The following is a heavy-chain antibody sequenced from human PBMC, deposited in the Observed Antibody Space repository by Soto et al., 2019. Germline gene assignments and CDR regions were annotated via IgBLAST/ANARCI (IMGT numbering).Heavy chain of an antibody. J-gene: IGHJ6*02. V-gene: IGHV1-18*01. D-gene: IGHD3-10*01. CDR2: ISGYNDNP. Sequence: QVQLVQSGAEVKKPGASVKVSCKASGYTFTSYGISWVRQAPGQGLEWMGWISGYNDNPNYAQKVQDRVTMTTDRSTSTADMELRSLRSDDTAVYYCARRGVSGRFGERSMDVWGQGTTVTVSS. CDR1: GYTFTSYG. CDR3: ARRGVSGRFGERSMDV.